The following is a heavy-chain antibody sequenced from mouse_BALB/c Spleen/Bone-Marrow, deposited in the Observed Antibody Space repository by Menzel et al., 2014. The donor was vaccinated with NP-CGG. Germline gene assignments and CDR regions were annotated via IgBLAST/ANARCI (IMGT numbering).Heavy chain of an antibody. D-gene: IGHD1-1*01. CDR2: ILPGSGST. V-gene: IGHV1-9*01. CDR1: GYTFSSYW. Sequence: VQLQQSGAELMKPGVSVKISCKATGYTFSSYWIEWVKQRPGHGLEWVGEILPGSGSTNYNEKFKGKATFTADTSSNTAYMQLSSLTSEDSAVYYCARFYYYGSSYYFDYWGQGTTLTVSS. J-gene: IGHJ2*01. CDR3: ARFYYYGSSYYFDY.